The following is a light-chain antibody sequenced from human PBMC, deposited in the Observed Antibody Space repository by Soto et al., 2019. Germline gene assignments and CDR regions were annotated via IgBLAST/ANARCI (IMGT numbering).Light chain of an antibody. V-gene: IGKV3-15*01. Sequence: EIALTQSPATLSVSPGERVTLSCRASQSVSTSLAWYQQKPGQAPRLLIYRASNRTTGIAARFSGSGSGTEFTLTISSLQSEDFAVDYCQQYENWPPRYTFGQGTKLEIK. CDR3: QQYENWPPRYT. J-gene: IGKJ2*01. CDR2: RAS. CDR1: QSVSTS.